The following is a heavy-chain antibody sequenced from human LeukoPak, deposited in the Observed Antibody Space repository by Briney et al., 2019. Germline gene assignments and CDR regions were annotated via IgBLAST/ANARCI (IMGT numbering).Heavy chain of an antibody. CDR2: INHSGSA. D-gene: IGHD2-2*01. CDR3: ARRDPDIVVGPAGKFEK. J-gene: IGHJ4*02. CDR1: GGSFSGYY. Sequence: SETLSLTCAVYGGSFSGYYWSWIRQPPGKGLEWIGKINHSGSANYSPSLKSRVTISVDTSKNQFSLKFTVTAADTAVYYCARRDPDIVVGPAGKFEKWGQGALVTVSS. V-gene: IGHV4-34*01.